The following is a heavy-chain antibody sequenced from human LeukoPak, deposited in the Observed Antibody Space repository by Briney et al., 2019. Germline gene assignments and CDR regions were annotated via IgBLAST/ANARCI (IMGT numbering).Heavy chain of an antibody. CDR1: GYTFTSYD. D-gene: IGHD3-9*01. V-gene: IGHV1-8*01. J-gene: IGHJ4*02. Sequence: ASVKVSCKASGYTFTSYDINWVRQATGQGLEWMGWMNPNSGNTGYAQKFQGRVTMTRNTSISTVYMELSSLRSEDTAVYYCARALTRLARQFSSYWGQGTLVTVSS. CDR2: MNPNSGNT. CDR3: ARALTRLARQFSSY.